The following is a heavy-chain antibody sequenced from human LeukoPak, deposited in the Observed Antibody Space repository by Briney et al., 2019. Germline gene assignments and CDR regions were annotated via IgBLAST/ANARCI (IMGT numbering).Heavy chain of an antibody. CDR3: AKEAPSHYDFWSGYSDLRNYFDY. CDR2: ISGSGGST. J-gene: IGHJ4*02. D-gene: IGHD3-3*01. V-gene: IGHV3-23*01. CDR1: GFTFSSYA. Sequence: PGGSLRLSCAASGFTFSSYAMSWVRQAPGKGLEWVSAISGSGGSTYYADSVKGRFTISRDNSKNTLYLQMNSLRAEDTAVYYCAKEAPSHYDFWSGYSDLRNYFDYWGQGTLVTVSS.